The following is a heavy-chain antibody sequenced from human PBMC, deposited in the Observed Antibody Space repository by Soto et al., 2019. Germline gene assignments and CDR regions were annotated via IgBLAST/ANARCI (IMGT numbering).Heavy chain of an antibody. CDR3: ARQQAMDY. CDR2: MNPHSGDT. J-gene: IGHJ4*02. Sequence: QVQLVKSGAEVKMPGAYVKVSCKASGYTFVNYEINWVRQATGQGLEWLGWMNPHSGDTFYAQNFQGRVTMTRNTSITTAYMELNSLKSEDTAVYYCARQQAMDYWGQGTLVTVSS. CDR1: GYTFVNYE. V-gene: IGHV1-8*01.